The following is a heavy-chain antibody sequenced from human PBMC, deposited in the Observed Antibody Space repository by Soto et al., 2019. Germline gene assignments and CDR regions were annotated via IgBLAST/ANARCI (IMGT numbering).Heavy chain of an antibody. CDR2: IYSDDSK. CDR1: GFSLTTDRVG. CDR3: AHAYGGRSLY. D-gene: IGHD1-26*01. Sequence: QITLKESGPTLVKPTQTLTLTCTFSGFSLTTDRVGVGWIRQPPGEALEWLAVIYSDDSKTYRPSLESRLTITKATSKNQVALTTTNLDSLDTATYYCAHAYGGRSLYWGQGTLVTVSS. J-gene: IGHJ4*02. V-gene: IGHV2-5*02.